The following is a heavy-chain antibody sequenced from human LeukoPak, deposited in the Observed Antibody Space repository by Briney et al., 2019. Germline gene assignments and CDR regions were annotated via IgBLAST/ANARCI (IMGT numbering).Heavy chain of an antibody. CDR3: ARDGMVRGVVY. CDR1: GYTFTSNY. D-gene: IGHD3-10*01. CDR2: ISPSGGST. Sequence: ASVKVSCKAFGYTFTSNYMHWVRQAPGQGPEWMGVISPSGGSTTYAQKFQGRVTLTRDMSTSTAYMELRSLRSDDTAVYYCARDGMVRGVVYWGQGTLVTVSS. V-gene: IGHV1-46*01. J-gene: IGHJ4*02.